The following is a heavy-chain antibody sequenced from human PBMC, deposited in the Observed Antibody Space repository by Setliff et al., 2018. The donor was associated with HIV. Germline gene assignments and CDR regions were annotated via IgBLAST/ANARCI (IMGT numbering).Heavy chain of an antibody. CDR2: MNPSSGGT. CDR1: QYTFTGYY. CDR3: ARGVKGIATTGKYYFDY. J-gene: IGHJ4*02. Sequence: ASVKVSCKASQYTFTGYYMHWVRQAPGQGLEWVGWMNPSSGGTNFAQKFQGRVTMTRDTSANTAYMELSRLRSDDTAVFYCARGVKGIATTGKYYFDYWGQGTLVTVSS. D-gene: IGHD6-13*01. V-gene: IGHV1-2*02.